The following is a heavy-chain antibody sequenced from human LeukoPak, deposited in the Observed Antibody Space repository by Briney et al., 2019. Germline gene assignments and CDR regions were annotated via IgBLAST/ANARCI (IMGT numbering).Heavy chain of an antibody. CDR3: ARGPRNDP. D-gene: IGHD1-14*01. Sequence: GAPVKVSCKTSGYPFTTWEINWVRQAAGQGLEWMGWVHPNSGNTAYAQKFQGRVTMTRDTSISTAYMELSGLRSGDTAVYFCARGPRNDPWGQGTLVTVSS. V-gene: IGHV1-8*01. J-gene: IGHJ5*02. CDR1: GYPFTTWE. CDR2: VHPNSGNT.